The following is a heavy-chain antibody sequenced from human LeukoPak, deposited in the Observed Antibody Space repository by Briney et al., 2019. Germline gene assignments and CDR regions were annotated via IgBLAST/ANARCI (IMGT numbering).Heavy chain of an antibody. D-gene: IGHD6-19*01. J-gene: IGHJ3*02. CDR1: GGSISSYY. CDR2: IYYSGST. V-gene: IGHV4-59*12. Sequence: SETLSLTCTVSGGSISSYYWSWIRQPPGKGLEWIGYIYYSGSTNYNPSLKSRVTISVDTSKNQFSLKLSSVTAADTAVYYCAISHEGYSSGWDIWGQGTMVTVSS. CDR3: AISHEGYSSGWDI.